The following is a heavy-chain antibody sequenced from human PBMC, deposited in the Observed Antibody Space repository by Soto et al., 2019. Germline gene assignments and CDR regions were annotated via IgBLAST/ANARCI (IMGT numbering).Heavy chain of an antibody. CDR3: ARRDSSSSATRGYYYFYGMDV. CDR2: TYYRSKWYN. D-gene: IGHD6-6*01. Sequence: PSQTLSLTCAISGDSVSSNSAAWNWIRQSPSRGLEWLGRTYYRSKWYNDYAVSVKSRITINPDTSKNQFPLQLNSVTPEDTAVYYCARRDSSSSATRGYYYFYGMDVWGQGTTVTAP. CDR1: GDSVSSNSAA. V-gene: IGHV6-1*01. J-gene: IGHJ6*02.